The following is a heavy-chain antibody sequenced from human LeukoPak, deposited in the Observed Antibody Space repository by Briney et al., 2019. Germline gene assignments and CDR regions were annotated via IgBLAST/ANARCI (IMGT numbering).Heavy chain of an antibody. CDR1: GLTFSNYA. Sequence: GGSLRLSCAASGLTFSNYAMSWVRQAPGKGLEWVSVISGSGGSTYYADSVEGRFTTSRDNSKSTLYLQMNSLRVEDTAAYYCAKRGYDSNGYYGYFDYWGQGTLVTVSS. V-gene: IGHV3-23*01. CDR3: AKRGYDSNGYYGYFDY. CDR2: ISGSGGST. J-gene: IGHJ4*02. D-gene: IGHD3-22*01.